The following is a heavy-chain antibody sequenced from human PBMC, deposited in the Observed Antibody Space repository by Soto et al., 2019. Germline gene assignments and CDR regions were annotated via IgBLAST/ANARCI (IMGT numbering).Heavy chain of an antibody. CDR3: ARKSTGWFDP. Sequence: PSETLSLTCAVSGGSISSGGYSWSWIRQPPGKGLEWIGYIYHSGSTYYNPSLKSRVTISVDRSKNQFSLKLSSVTAADTAVYYCARKSTGWFDPWGQGTLVTVSS. CDR1: GGSISSGGYS. V-gene: IGHV4-30-2*01. CDR2: IYHSGST. J-gene: IGHJ5*02.